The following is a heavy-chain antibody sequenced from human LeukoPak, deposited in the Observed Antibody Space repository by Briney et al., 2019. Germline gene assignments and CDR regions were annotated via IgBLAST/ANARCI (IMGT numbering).Heavy chain of an antibody. CDR3: AKDMGIVGATTPFDY. CDR2: ISWNSGSI. CDR1: GFTFDDYA. J-gene: IGHJ4*02. V-gene: IGHV3-9*01. D-gene: IGHD1-26*01. Sequence: PGGSLRLSCAASGFTFDDYAMHWVRQAPGKGLEWVSGISWNSGSIGYADSVKGRFTISRDHAKNSLYLQMNSLRAEDTALYYCAKDMGIVGATTPFDYWGQGTLVTVSS.